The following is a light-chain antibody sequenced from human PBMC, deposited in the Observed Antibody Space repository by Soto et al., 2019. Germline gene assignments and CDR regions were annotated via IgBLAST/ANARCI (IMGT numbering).Light chain of an antibody. CDR2: RNN. J-gene: IGLJ1*01. CDR1: SSNIGSNY. CDR3: AAWDDSLSAHYV. V-gene: IGLV1-47*01. Sequence: QPVLTQPPSASGTPGQRVTISCSGSSSNIGSNYVYWYQQLPGTAPKLLIYRNNQWPSGVPDRFSGSKSGTSASLAISGLRSEDEADYYCAAWDDSLSAHYVFGTGTKLTVL.